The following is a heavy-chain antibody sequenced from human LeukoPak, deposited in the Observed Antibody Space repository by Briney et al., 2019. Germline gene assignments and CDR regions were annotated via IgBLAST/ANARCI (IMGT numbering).Heavy chain of an antibody. V-gene: IGHV1-2*02. D-gene: IGHD3-3*01. J-gene: IGHJ4*02. CDR3: ARSPGYEGLYYFDY. Sequence: ASVKVSCRASGYTFTGYYMHWVRQAPGQGLEWMGWINPHSGGTNYAQKFQGRVTMTRDTSISTAYIDLSRLRSDDTAVYYCARSPGYEGLYYFDYWGQGTLVTVSS. CDR1: GYTFTGYY. CDR2: INPHSGGT.